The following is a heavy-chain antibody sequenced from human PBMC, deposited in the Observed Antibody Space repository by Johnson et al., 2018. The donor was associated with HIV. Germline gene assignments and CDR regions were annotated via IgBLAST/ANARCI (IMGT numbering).Heavy chain of an antibody. CDR2: ISYDGSNK. CDR3: ARDRWEEPAAFDM. Sequence: QMLLVESGGGVVQPGRSLRLSCAASGFTFSSYAMHWVRQAPGKGLEWVAVISYDGSNKYYADSVKGRFTISRDNSKNTLFLQMTSLRVEDTDVYYCARDRWEEPAAFDMWGQGTMVTVSS. D-gene: IGHD1-14*01. J-gene: IGHJ3*02. CDR1: GFTFSSYA. V-gene: IGHV3-30-3*01.